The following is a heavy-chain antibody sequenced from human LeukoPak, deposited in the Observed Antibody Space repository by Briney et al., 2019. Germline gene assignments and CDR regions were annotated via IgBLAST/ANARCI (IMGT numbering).Heavy chain of an antibody. D-gene: IGHD3-16*02. CDR3: AREESDDYVWGSYRYNQEPFDY. V-gene: IGHV1-18*01. Sequence: GASVKVSCKASGYTFTSYGISWVRQAPGQGLEWMGWISAYNGNTNYAQKLQGRVTMTTDTSTSTAYMELRSLRSDDTAVYYCAREESDDYVWGSYRYNQEPFDYWGQGTLVTVSS. CDR2: ISAYNGNT. CDR1: GYTFTSYG. J-gene: IGHJ4*02.